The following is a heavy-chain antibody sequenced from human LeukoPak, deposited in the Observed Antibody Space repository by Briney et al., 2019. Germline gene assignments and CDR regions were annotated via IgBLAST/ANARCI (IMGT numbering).Heavy chain of an antibody. CDR3: ARVGRSGYTKDY. CDR1: GFAFSSYS. Sequence: ARSLRLSGADPGFAFSSYSIVWVRQAPVKGLEWLSYISSSSSTIYYADSVKGRFTVSRDNAENLVYLQMNSLGAEDTAVNYCARVGRSGYTKDYWGQGTLVTVAS. J-gene: IGHJ4*02. D-gene: IGHD5-12*01. CDR2: ISSSSSTI. V-gene: IGHV3-48*04.